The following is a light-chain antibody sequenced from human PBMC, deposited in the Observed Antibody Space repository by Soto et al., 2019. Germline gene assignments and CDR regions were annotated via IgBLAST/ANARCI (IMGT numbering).Light chain of an antibody. CDR1: QSVSNNY. V-gene: IGKV3-20*01. Sequence: EMVLTQSPGTPSLSPGERATLSCRASQSVSNNYLACYQQTPGQAPRLLIYGASNRATGIPDRFSGSGSGTDFTLTISRLEPEDFAVYYCQQYGSSGTFGQGTKVDIK. CDR2: GAS. CDR3: QQYGSSGT. J-gene: IGKJ1*01.